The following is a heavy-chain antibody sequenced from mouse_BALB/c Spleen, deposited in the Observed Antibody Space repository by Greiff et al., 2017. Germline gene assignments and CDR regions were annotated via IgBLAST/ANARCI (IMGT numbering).Heavy chain of an antibody. CDR1: GYAFTNYL. V-gene: IGHV1-54*01. CDR2: INPGSGGT. Sequence: QVHLQQSGAELVRPGTSVKVSCKASGYAFTNYLIEWVKQRPGQGLEWIGVINPGSGGTNYNEKFKGKATLTADKSSSTAYLPLSSLTSDDSAVYFGARWGITDYLDYWGEGTTRTVAA. J-gene: IGHJ2*01. CDR3: ARWGITDYLDY. D-gene: IGHD2-4*01.